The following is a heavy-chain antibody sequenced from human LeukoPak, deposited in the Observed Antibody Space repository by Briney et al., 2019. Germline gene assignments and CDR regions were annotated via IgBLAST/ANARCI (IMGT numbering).Heavy chain of an antibody. CDR3: ARIYPRLAAAGN. Sequence: GGSLRLSCGASGFTSSSNYMSRVRQAPGKGLEWVSVIYSGGSTYYADSVKGRFTISRDNYKNTMYLQLNSLRADDTAVYYCARIYPRLAAAGNWGQGTLVTVSS. CDR2: IYSGGST. CDR1: GFTSSSNY. D-gene: IGHD6-13*01. J-gene: IGHJ4*02. V-gene: IGHV3-66*01.